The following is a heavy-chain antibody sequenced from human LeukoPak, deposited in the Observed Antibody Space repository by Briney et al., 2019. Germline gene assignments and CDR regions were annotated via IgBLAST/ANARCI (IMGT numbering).Heavy chain of an antibody. CDR1: GGSISTSSYY. Sequence: SETLSLTCTVSGGSISTSSYYWGWIRQPPGKGLEWIGSIYYSGTTYYSPSLKSRVTISLDTSKNQVSLKLSSVTAADTAVYYCARVGGPENWFDPWGQGTLVTVSS. CDR2: IYYSGTT. J-gene: IGHJ5*02. D-gene: IGHD1-26*01. CDR3: ARVGGPENWFDP. V-gene: IGHV4-39*07.